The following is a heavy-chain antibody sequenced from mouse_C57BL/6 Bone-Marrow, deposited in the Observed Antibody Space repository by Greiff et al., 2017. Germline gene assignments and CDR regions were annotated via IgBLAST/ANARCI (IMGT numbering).Heavy chain of an antibody. CDR1: GFTFSDAW. D-gene: IGHD2-4*01. Sequence: PGGSLQLSCAASGFTFSDAWMDWVRQSPEKGLEWVAEIRNKANNHATYYAESVKGRFTISRDDSKSSVYLQMNSLRAEDTGIYYCTRIYYDYEGYAMDYWGQGTSVTVSS. J-gene: IGHJ4*01. CDR2: IRNKANNHAT. CDR3: TRIYYDYEGYAMDY. V-gene: IGHV6-6*01.